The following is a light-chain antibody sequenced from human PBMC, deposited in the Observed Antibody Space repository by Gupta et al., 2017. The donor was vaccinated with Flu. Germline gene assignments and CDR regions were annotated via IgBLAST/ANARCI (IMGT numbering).Light chain of an antibody. Sequence: DIQMTQSPSSLSASVGDRVTITCRASQSIRNYLNWYQQKPGRVPKLLIYAASNLQSGVPSRFSGSGSGTDFTLTISSLQPEDFATYYCQQSYSTPLTFGGGAKVEIK. V-gene: IGKV1-39*01. CDR3: QQSYSTPLT. CDR2: AAS. CDR1: QSIRNY. J-gene: IGKJ4*01.